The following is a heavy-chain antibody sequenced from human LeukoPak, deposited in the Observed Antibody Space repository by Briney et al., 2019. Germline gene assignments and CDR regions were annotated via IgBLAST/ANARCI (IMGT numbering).Heavy chain of an antibody. CDR2: IYYSGST. Sequence: SETLSLTCTVSGGSISSYYWSWIRQPPGKGLEWIGYIYYSGSTNYNPSLKSRVTISVDTSKNQFSLKLSSVTAADTAVYYCTSVSGVIAPGHWGQGTLVTVSS. J-gene: IGHJ4*02. D-gene: IGHD3-16*02. CDR1: GGSISSYY. CDR3: TSVSGVIAPGH. V-gene: IGHV4-59*01.